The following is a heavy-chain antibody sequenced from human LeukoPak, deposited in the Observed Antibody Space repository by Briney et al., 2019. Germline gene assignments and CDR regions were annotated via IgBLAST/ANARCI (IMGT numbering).Heavy chain of an antibody. D-gene: IGHD6-6*01. Sequence: GGSLRLSCAASGFPFSDYYMSWIRQAPGKGLEWVSYISSSGSTIYYADSVKGRFTISRDNAKNSLYLQMNSLRAEDTAVYYCARDQYSSSLLDYWGQGTLVTVSS. CDR1: GFPFSDYY. V-gene: IGHV3-11*04. J-gene: IGHJ4*02. CDR2: ISSSGSTI. CDR3: ARDQYSSSLLDY.